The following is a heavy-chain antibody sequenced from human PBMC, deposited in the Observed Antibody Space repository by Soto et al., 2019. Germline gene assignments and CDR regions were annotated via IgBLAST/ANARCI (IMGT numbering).Heavy chain of an antibody. J-gene: IGHJ6*02. CDR3: AREYDFWSGYYQYYYYGMDV. D-gene: IGHD3-3*01. CDR1: GFTFSSYS. Sequence: GGSLRLSCAASGFTFSSYSMNWVRQAPGKGLEWVSYISSSSSTIYYTDSVKGRFTISRDNAKNSLYLQMNSLRDEDTAVYYCAREYDFWSGYYQYYYYGMDVWGQGTTVTVSS. CDR2: ISSSSSTI. V-gene: IGHV3-48*02.